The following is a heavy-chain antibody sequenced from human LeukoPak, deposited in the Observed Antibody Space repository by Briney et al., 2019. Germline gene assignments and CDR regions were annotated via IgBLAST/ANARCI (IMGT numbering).Heavy chain of an antibody. V-gene: IGHV3-49*04. D-gene: IGHD6-13*01. CDR1: GFTFGDYA. CDR2: IRSKAYGGTT. J-gene: IGHJ6*03. CDR3: TRYRSPYYMDV. Sequence: GESLRLSCTASGFTFGDYAMSWVRQAPGKGLEWVGFIRSKAYGGTTEYAASVKGRFTISRDDSKSIAYLQMNSLKTEDTAVYYCTRYRSPYYMDVWGKGTTVTVSS.